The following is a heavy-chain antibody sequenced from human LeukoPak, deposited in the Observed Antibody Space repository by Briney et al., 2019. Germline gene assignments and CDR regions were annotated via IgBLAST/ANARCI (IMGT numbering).Heavy chain of an antibody. J-gene: IGHJ6*03. CDR1: GGTFSSYG. V-gene: IGHV1-69*01. D-gene: IGHD3-22*01. Sequence: GASVKVSCKASGGTFSSYGISWVRQAPGQGLEWMGGIIPIFGTAHYAQKFQGRVTITADADESTSTAYMELSSLRSEDTAGYYCARLYQGSSGYSRGGYMNVWGKGTTVNGSS. CDR3: ARLYQGSSGYSRGGYMNV. CDR2: IIPIFGTA.